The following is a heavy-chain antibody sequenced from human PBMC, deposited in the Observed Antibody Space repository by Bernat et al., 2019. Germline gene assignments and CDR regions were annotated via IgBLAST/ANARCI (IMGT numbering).Heavy chain of an antibody. CDR2: ISYDGTTK. V-gene: IGHV3-33*01. Sequence: QVQLVESGGGVVQPGTSLRLSCAASGFMFNTYGMLWVRLAPGKGLEWVAVISYDGTTKHYIESVRDRFTISRDDSKNALYLQMNSLRAEDTAVYYCGRDHADLCDSWGQGTLVTVSS. D-gene: IGHD2-21*01. J-gene: IGHJ4*02. CDR1: GFMFNTYG. CDR3: GRDHADLCDS.